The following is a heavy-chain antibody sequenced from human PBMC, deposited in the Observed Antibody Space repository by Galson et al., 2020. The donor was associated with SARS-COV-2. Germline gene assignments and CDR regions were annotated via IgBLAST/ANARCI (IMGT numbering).Heavy chain of an antibody. CDR1: GGTISSYY. J-gene: IGHJ3*02. CDR2: IYTSGST. D-gene: IGHD4-17*01. Sequence: ETSETLSLTCTVSGGTISSYYWSWIRQPAGKGLEWIGRIYTSGSTNYNPSLKSRVTMSVDTSKNQCSLKLSSVTAADTAVYYCATDYGDAFDIWCQGTMVTVSS. CDR3: ATDYGDAFDI. V-gene: IGHV4-4*07.